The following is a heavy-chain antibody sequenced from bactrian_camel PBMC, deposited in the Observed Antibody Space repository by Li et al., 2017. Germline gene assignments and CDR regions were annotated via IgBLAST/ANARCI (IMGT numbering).Heavy chain of an antibody. CDR3: AARQTSLGTWSGYTF. CDR2: IKLDGSST. J-gene: IGHJ4*01. CDR1: GFSFSSYD. Sequence: DVQLVESGGGLVRPGGSLTLSCAASGFSFSSYDMSWVRQAPGKGLEWVSAIKLDGSSTHYADFVKGRFTISRDNAKNTLYLQMNSLKPEDTAIYYCAARQTSLGTWSGYTFWGQGTQVTVS. D-gene: IGHD1*01. V-gene: IGHV3S40*01.